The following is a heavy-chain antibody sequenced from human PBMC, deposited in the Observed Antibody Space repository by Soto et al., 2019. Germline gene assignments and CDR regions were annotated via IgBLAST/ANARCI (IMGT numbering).Heavy chain of an antibody. Sequence: PSETLSLTCTVSGGSISSYYWSWIRQPPGKGLGWIGYIYYSGSTNYDPSLKSRVTISVDTSKNQFSLKLSSVTAADTAVYYCARDQISYGSSYYYGMDVWGQGTTVTVSS. V-gene: IGHV4-59*01. CDR1: GGSISSYY. CDR3: ARDQISYGSSYYYGMDV. D-gene: IGHD3-16*01. J-gene: IGHJ6*02. CDR2: IYYSGST.